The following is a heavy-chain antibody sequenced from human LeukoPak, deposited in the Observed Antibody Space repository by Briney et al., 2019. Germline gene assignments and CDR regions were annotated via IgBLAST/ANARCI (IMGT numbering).Heavy chain of an antibody. Sequence: ASVKVSCKASGYTFTGYYMHWVRQAPGQGTEWMGWINPKSGVTNYAQKFQGRVTMTSDTSISTAYMEFGSLRSDDTAMYYCARDLGVAVRPFSLFYWGQGTLVTVSS. CDR2: INPKSGVT. CDR1: GYTFTGYY. V-gene: IGHV1-2*02. CDR3: ARDLGVAVRPFSLFY. D-gene: IGHD6-6*01. J-gene: IGHJ4*02.